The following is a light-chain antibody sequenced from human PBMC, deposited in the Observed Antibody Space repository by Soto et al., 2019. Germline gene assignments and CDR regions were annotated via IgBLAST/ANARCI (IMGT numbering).Light chain of an antibody. J-gene: IGLJ7*01. CDR2: EVS. CDR3: SSYSSTSTLAV. Sequence: QSALTQPASVSGSPGQSITISCTGTSSDVGRYNYVSWYQQYPGKAPKLLIYEVSNRPSGVSHRFSGSKSGNTASLTISGLQAEEEADYYCSSYSSTSTLAVFGGGTQLTVL. CDR1: SSDVGRYNY. V-gene: IGLV2-14*01.